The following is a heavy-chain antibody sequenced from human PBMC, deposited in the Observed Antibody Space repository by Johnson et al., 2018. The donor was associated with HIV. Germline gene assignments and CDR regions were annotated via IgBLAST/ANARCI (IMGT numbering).Heavy chain of an antibody. J-gene: IGHJ3*02. D-gene: IGHD5-24*01. CDR2: IWYDGSNK. V-gene: IGHV3-33*01. CDR3: ARGRDGYNLDAFDI. Sequence: RQAPGKGLEWVAVIWYDGSNKYYADSVKGRFTISRDNSKNTLYLQMNSLRAEDTAVYYCARGRDGYNLDAFDIWGQGTMVTVSS.